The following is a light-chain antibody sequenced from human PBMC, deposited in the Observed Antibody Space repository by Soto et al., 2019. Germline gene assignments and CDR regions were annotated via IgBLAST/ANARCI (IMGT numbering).Light chain of an antibody. V-gene: IGLV2-14*01. CDR3: CSYTVTTTRDGRV. Sequence: QSALTQPASVSGSPGQSITISCTGTNSDIGGYNYVSWYQQHPGKAPKVMIYEVSNRPSGVSNRFSGSKSGNTASLTISGLQAEDEADYYCCSYTVTTTRDGRVFGGGTQLTVL. CDR1: NSDIGGYNY. J-gene: IGLJ3*02. CDR2: EVS.